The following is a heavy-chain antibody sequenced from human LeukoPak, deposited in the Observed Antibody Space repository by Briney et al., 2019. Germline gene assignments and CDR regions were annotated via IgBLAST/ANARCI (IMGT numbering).Heavy chain of an antibody. Sequence: PSQTLSFTCTVSGGSISSGGYYWSWIRQHPGKGLEWIGYIYYSGSTYYNPSLKSRVTISVDTSKNQFSLKLTSVTAADTAVYYCARAPYSGYDSGFDYWGQGTLVTVSS. J-gene: IGHJ4*02. V-gene: IGHV4-31*03. D-gene: IGHD5-12*01. CDR2: IYYSGST. CDR3: ARAPYSGYDSGFDY. CDR1: GGSISSGGYY.